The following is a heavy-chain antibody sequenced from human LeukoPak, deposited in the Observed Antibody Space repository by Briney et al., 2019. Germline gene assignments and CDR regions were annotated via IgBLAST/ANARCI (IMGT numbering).Heavy chain of an antibody. J-gene: IGHJ4*02. V-gene: IGHV1-69*13. CDR2: IIPIFGTA. CDR1: GGTFSSYA. CDR3: ARDYYDSSGYYPNYYYFDY. D-gene: IGHD3-22*01. Sequence: SVKVSCKASGGTFSSYAISWVRQAPGQGLEWMGGIIPIFGTANYAQKFQGRATITADESTSTAYMELSSLRSEDTAVYYCARDYYDSSGYYPNYYYFDYWGQGTLVTVSS.